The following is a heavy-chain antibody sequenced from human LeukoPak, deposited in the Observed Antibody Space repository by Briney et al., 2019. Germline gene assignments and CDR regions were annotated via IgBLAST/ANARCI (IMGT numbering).Heavy chain of an antibody. CDR2: FSPAGTT. J-gene: IGHJ3*02. Sequence: GGSLILCCSVSGCTLSDYYMTWIRQAPGKGLQWLSYFSPAGTTYYADSLQGRFTISSDNSKSSLYLQMSNLRADDTAFYYCGRNLGHHRSAPNARAFDIWGKGTTVTVSS. V-gene: IGHV3-11*01. D-gene: IGHD1-26*01. CDR1: GCTLSDYY. CDR3: GRNLGHHRSAPNARAFDI.